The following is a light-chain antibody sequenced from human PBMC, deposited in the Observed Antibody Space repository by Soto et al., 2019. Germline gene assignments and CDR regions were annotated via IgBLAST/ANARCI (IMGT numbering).Light chain of an antibody. Sequence: EIVLTQSPGTLSLSQGEGATVSCRASQSVNSNLLAWFQQKPGQAPRLLIHDASRSATGIPDRFSGSGSGTDFTLSISRLEPEDFAVYYCHQYVSSPLTFGQGTKLEIK. J-gene: IGKJ2*01. V-gene: IGKV3-20*01. CDR2: DAS. CDR3: HQYVSSPLT. CDR1: QSVNSNL.